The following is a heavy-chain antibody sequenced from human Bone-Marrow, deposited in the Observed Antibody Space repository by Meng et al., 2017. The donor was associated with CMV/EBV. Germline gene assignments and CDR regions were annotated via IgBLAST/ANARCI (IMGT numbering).Heavy chain of an antibody. CDR1: GFTFSHYG. V-gene: IGHV3-30*02. J-gene: IGHJ4*01. D-gene: IGHD3-10*01. CDR3: ANYDGVRVAGGTTNDN. Sequence: GGSLRLSCTMSGFTFSHYGIHWVRQAPGKGLEWVAYIQYDGKIKYYANSVKGRFTITRDNFENTVDLQMNSLSIEDTAVYYCANYDGVRVAGGTTNDNWGHGTLVTVSS. CDR2: IQYDGKIK.